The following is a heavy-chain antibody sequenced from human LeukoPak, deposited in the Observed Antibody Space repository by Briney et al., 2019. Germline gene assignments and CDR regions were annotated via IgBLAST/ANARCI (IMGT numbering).Heavy chain of an antibody. Sequence: GGSLRLSCAASGFTFSSYAMHWVRQAPGKGLEWVAVISYDGSNKYYADSLKGRFTISRDNSKNTLYLKMNSLRAEDTAVYYCARDVAFDIWGQGTMVTVSS. CDR3: ARDVAFDI. CDR1: GFTFSSYA. CDR2: ISYDGSNK. J-gene: IGHJ3*02. V-gene: IGHV3-30-3*01.